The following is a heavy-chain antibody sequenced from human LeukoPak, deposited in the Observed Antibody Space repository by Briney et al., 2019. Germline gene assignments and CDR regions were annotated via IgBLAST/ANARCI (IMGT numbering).Heavy chain of an antibody. D-gene: IGHD3-22*01. V-gene: IGHV7-4-1*02. CDR3: ARAIYDSSGYARFDY. Sequence: ASLKVSCTASGYTFTNYAMNWVRQAPGQELEWMGWINTNTGNPTYAQGFTGRFVFSLDTSVSTAYLQISSLKAEDTAVYYCARAIYDSSGYARFDYWGQGTLVTVSS. CDR2: INTNTGNP. CDR1: GYTFTNYA. J-gene: IGHJ4*02.